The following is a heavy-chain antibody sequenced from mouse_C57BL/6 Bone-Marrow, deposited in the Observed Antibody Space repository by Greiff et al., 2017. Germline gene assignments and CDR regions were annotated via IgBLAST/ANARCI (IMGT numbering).Heavy chain of an antibody. D-gene: IGHD1-1*01. J-gene: IGHJ2*01. Sequence: VQLQQSGAELVRPGASVKLSCTASGFNIKDDYMHWVKQRPEQGLEWIGWIDPANGDTEYASKFQGKATITADTSSNTAYLQLSSLTSEDTAVYYCTPYYGLDYWGQGTTLTVSS. V-gene: IGHV14-4*01. CDR2: IDPANGDT. CDR1: GFNIKDDY. CDR3: TPYYGLDY.